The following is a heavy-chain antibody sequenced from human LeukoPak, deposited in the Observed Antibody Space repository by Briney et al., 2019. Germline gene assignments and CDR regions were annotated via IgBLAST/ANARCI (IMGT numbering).Heavy chain of an antibody. J-gene: IGHJ3*02. V-gene: IGHV3-74*01. Sequence: GGSLRLSCAASGFTFSSYWMHWVRQAPGKGLVWVSRINSDGSSTSYADSVKGRFTISRDNAKNTLYLQMNSLRAEDTAVYYRARVLYDSSGFNAFDIWGQGTMVTVSS. CDR1: GFTFSSYW. CDR2: INSDGSST. CDR3: ARVLYDSSGFNAFDI. D-gene: IGHD3-22*01.